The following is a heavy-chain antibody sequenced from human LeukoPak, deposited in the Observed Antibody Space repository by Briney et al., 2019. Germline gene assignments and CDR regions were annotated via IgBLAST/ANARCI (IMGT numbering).Heavy chain of an antibody. Sequence: QPGGSLRLSCTASGFTFGDYAMSWVRQAPGKGLEWVSFIRSKAYGGTTEYAASVKGRFTISRDDSKSIAYLQMNSLKTEDTAVYYCTRRRVAYSSGWYLDYWGQGALLTVSS. CDR2: IRSKAYGGTT. CDR1: GFTFGDYA. J-gene: IGHJ4*02. V-gene: IGHV3-49*04. CDR3: TRRRVAYSSGWYLDY. D-gene: IGHD6-19*01.